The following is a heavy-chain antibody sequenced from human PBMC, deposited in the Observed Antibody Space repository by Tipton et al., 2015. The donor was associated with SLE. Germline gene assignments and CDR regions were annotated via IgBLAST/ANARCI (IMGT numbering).Heavy chain of an antibody. CDR2: IRYDGSNK. CDR3: AKDLGDIVVVPAAFDY. D-gene: IGHD2-2*01. Sequence: SLRLSCAASGFTFSSYGMHWVRQAPGKGLEWVAFIRYDGSNKYYADSVKGRFTISRDNSKNTLYLQMNSLRAEDTAVYYCAKDLGDIVVVPAAFDYWGQGTLVTVSS. J-gene: IGHJ4*02. CDR1: GFTFSSYG. V-gene: IGHV3-30*02.